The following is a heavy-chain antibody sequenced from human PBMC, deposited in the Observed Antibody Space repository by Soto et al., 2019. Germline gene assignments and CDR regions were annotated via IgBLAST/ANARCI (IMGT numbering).Heavy chain of an antibody. V-gene: IGHV1-18*01. CDR2: ISAYNGNT. J-gene: IGHJ5*02. CDR3: ARFHCGGDCYPEGP. D-gene: IGHD2-21*02. Sequence: ASVKVSCKASGYTFTSYGISWVRQAPGRGLEWMGWISAYNGNTNYAQKLQGRVTMTTDTSTSTAYMELRSLRSDDTAVYYCARFHCGGDCYPEGPWGPGTLVTVSS. CDR1: GYTFTSYG.